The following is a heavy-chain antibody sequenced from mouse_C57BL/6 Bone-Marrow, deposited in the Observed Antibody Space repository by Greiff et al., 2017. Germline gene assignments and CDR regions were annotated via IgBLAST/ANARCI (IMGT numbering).Heavy chain of an antibody. J-gene: IGHJ4*01. CDR1: GYSITSGYY. V-gene: IGHV3-6*01. CDR3: ARERLGRGYAMDY. D-gene: IGHD4-1*01. Sequence: ESGPGLVKPSQSLSLTCSVTGYSITSGYYWNWIRQFPGNKLEWMGYISYDGSNNYNPSLKNRISITRDTSKNQFFLKLNSVTTEDTATYYCARERLGRGYAMDYWGQGTSVTVSS. CDR2: ISYDGSN.